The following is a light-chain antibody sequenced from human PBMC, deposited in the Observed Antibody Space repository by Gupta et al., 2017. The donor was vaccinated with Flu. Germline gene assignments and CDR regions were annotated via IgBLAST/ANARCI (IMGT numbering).Light chain of an antibody. V-gene: IGLV5-37*01. CDR3: RMGPSNARGV. Sequence: QPVLTPPPSSSASPGASARLTCTLPSDINVGSYNIYWYQQKPGSPPRYLLYYSSDSDKGQGSGVPSRFSGSKDASAKTGILLISGRQAEDEADYYWRMGPSNARGVFGGGTKLTVL. CDR1: SDINVGSYN. J-gene: IGLJ3*02. CDR2: YSSDSDK.